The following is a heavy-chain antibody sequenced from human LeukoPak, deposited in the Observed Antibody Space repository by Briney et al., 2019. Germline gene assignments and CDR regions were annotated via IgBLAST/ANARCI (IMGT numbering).Heavy chain of an antibody. V-gene: IGHV4-59*01. D-gene: IGHD3-10*01. CDR3: ARVGYYGVVRIYDH. Sequence: SETLNLNCTVPGGSITGDDWSWLVDPPGKGVVGLGCIYFSGSTNYNPSLKSRVTISLDTSKNQFSLKLSSVTAADTAVYYCARVGYYGVVRIYDHWGHGTLVTVSS. J-gene: IGHJ4*01. CDR1: GGSITGDD. CDR2: IYFSGST.